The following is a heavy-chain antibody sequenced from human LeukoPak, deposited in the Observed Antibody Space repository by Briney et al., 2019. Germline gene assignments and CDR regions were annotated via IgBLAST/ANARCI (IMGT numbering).Heavy chain of an antibody. CDR1: GFSFWHHA. J-gene: IGHJ4*02. CDR2: IWSDGNNK. CDR3: ARDPPNEKHNYFDY. Sequence: PGGSLRLSCAASGFSFWHHAMHWVRQAPGKGLEWLSQIWSDGNNKYYADTVKGRFTISRDNSKNTLFLQVNSLRAEDTAVYYCARDPPNEKHNYFDYWGQGTLVTVSS. V-gene: IGHV3-33*01.